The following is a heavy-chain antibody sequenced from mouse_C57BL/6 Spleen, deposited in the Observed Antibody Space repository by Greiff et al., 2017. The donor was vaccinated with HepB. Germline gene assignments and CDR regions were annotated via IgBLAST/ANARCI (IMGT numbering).Heavy chain of an antibody. CDR2: ISYDGSN. J-gene: IGHJ3*01. D-gene: IGHD1-1*01. CDR3: AREAYDGSSYGAY. CDR1: GYSITSGYY. V-gene: IGHV3-6*01. Sequence: EVQLQQSGPGLVKPSQSLSLTCSVTGYSITSGYYWNWIRQFPGNKLEWMGYISYDGSNNYNPSLKNRISITRDTSKNQFFLKLNSVTTEDTATYYCAREAYDGSSYGAYWGQGTLVTVSA.